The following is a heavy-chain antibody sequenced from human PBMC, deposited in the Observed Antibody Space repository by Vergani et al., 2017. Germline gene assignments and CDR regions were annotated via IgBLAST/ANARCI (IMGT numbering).Heavy chain of an antibody. V-gene: IGHV4-39*07. Sequence: QLQLQESGPGLVKPSATLSLTCSVSGASIRSSNYYWGWIRQPPGKGLEWIASIYHSGSTYYNPSLKSRVTISVDTSKNQFSLKLSSVTAADTAVYYCARGWIVVVVGKEWWFDPWGQGTLVTVSS. CDR1: GASIRSSNYY. CDR2: IYHSGST. CDR3: ARGWIVVVVGKEWWFDP. J-gene: IGHJ5*02. D-gene: IGHD2-15*01.